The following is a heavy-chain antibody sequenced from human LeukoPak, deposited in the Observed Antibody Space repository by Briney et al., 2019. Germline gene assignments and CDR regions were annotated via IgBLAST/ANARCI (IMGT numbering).Heavy chain of an antibody. Sequence: SVKVSCKASGFTFTSSAMQWVRQARGQRLEWIGWIVVGSGNTNYAQKFQERVTITRDMSTSTAYMELSSLRSEDTAVYYCARAIAEQWRLDYWGQGTLVTVSS. CDR2: IVVGSGNT. J-gene: IGHJ4*02. CDR1: GFTFTSSA. D-gene: IGHD6-19*01. CDR3: ARAIAEQWRLDY. V-gene: IGHV1-58*02.